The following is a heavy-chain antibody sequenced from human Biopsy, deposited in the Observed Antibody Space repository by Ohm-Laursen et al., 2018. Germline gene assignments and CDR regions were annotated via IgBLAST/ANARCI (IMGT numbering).Heavy chain of an antibody. CDR1: GYSVSSYD. J-gene: IGHJ6*02. V-gene: IGHV3-21*01. CDR2: ISETSSHI. CDR3: ARDSSRRAGEGGIDF. Sequence: SLRLSCAASGYSVSSYDMNWLRQTPGKGLEWISYISETSSHIYDADSVRGRFTVARDIARNSLYLQLNSLIVEDTAVYYCARDSSRRAGEGGIDFWGRGTTVTVSS. D-gene: IGHD6-13*01.